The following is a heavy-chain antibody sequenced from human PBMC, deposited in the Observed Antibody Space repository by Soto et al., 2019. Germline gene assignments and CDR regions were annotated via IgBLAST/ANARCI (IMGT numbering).Heavy chain of an antibody. CDR2: IYSGGST. D-gene: IGHD2-15*01. CDR3: ASYCSGGSCYSVDY. Sequence: GGSLRLSCAASGFTVSSNYMSWVRQAPGKGPEWVSVIYSGGSTYYADSVKGRFTISRDNSKNTLYLQMNSLRAEDTAVYYCASYCSGGSCYSVDYWGQGTLVTVSS. CDR1: GFTVSSNY. V-gene: IGHV3-66*01. J-gene: IGHJ4*02.